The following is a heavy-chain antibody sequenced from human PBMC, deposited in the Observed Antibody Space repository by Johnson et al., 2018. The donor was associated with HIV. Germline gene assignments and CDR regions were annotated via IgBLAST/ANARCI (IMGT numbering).Heavy chain of an antibody. V-gene: IGHV3-30*04. CDR3: SRELGSGWGETADAFDI. CDR1: GFTFSSYA. Sequence: QVQLVESGGGVVQPGRSMRLSCAASGFTFSSYAMHWVRQAPGKGLEWVAVISYDGSNKYYADSVKGRFTLSRDNSKNTLYLQMNSLGAEDTAVYYCSRELGSGWGETADAFDIWGQVTMVTVSS. D-gene: IGHD6-19*01. J-gene: IGHJ3*02. CDR2: ISYDGSNK.